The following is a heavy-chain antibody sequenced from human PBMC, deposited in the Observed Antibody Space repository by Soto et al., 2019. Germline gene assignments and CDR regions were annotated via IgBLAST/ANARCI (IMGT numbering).Heavy chain of an antibody. CDR2: IYYSGST. CDR1: GGSISRHC. V-gene: IGHV4-59*08. CDR3: ARLDGYDHYLDY. Sequence: SETLSLTCTVSGGSISRHCWSWIRQPPGQGLEWIGYIYYSGSTNYNPSLKSRVTISVDTSKSQFSLRLSSVTAAVTAVYFCARLDGYDHYLDYWGQGALVTVSS. J-gene: IGHJ4*02. D-gene: IGHD5-12*01.